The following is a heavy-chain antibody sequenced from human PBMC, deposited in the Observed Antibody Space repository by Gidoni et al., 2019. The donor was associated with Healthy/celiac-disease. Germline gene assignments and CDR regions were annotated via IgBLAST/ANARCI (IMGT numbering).Heavy chain of an antibody. V-gene: IGHV4-34*01. CDR2: IYHSGST. D-gene: IGHD3-10*01. Sequence: QVQLQQWGAGLLKPSETLSLTCAVYGGSFSGYFWSWIRQPPGKGLEWLGEIYHSGSTNYSPSLKSRVTISVDTSKNQFSLKLSSVTAADTAVYYCATGKGSWFGENWFDPWGQGTLVTVSS. CDR1: GGSFSGYF. CDR3: ATGKGSWFGENWFDP. J-gene: IGHJ5*02.